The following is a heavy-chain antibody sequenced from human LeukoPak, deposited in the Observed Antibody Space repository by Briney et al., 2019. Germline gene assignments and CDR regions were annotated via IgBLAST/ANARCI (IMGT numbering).Heavy chain of an antibody. CDR3: ARAGARDYPFDY. Sequence: ASVKVSCKASGFTFTNYNMHWVRQAPGQGLEWMGWINPNSGGTNYAQKFQGRVTMTRDTSISTAYMELSRLRSDDTAVYYCARAGARDYPFDYWGQGTLVTVSS. CDR2: INPNSGGT. J-gene: IGHJ4*02. CDR1: GFTFTNYN. D-gene: IGHD4-17*01. V-gene: IGHV1-2*02.